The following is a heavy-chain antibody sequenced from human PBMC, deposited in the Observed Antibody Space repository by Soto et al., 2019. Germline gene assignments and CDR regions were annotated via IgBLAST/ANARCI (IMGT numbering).Heavy chain of an antibody. CDR1: GYTYTSYG. CDR2: ISAYNGNT. CDR3: ASRACSGGSCYLVY. J-gene: IGHJ4*02. D-gene: IGHD2-15*01. Sequence: SVKVSCKDSGYTYTSYGISWVRQAPGQGLEWMGWISAYNGNTNYAQKLQGRVTMTTDTSTSTAYMELRSLRSDDTAVYYCASRACSGGSCYLVYWGQGTLVTVSS. V-gene: IGHV1-18*01.